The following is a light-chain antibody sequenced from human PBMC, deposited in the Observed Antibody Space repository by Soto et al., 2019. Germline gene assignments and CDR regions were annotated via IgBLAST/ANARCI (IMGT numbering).Light chain of an antibody. CDR3: QSYDNSHDWDVV. Sequence: QSVLTQPPSVSGAPGQRVTISCTGSSSNIGAGYAVHWYQQLPGTAPKLLISDNNNRPSGVPDRFSGSKSGTSASLAITGLQAEDEADYYFQSYDNSHDWDVVFGGGTKLTVL. V-gene: IGLV1-40*01. CDR1: SSNIGAGYA. CDR2: DNN. J-gene: IGLJ2*01.